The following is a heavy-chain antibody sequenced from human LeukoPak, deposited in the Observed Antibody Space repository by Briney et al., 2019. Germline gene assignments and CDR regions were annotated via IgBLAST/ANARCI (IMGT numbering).Heavy chain of an antibody. V-gene: IGHV1-8*01. Sequence: ASVKVSCKASGYTFTSYDINWVRQATGQGLEWMGWMNPNSGNTGYAQKFQGRVTMTRNTSISTAYMELSSLRSEDTAVYYCAGGSGSPMLYYYYYYMDVWGKGTTVTVSS. J-gene: IGHJ6*03. CDR2: MNPNSGNT. D-gene: IGHD3-10*01. CDR3: AGGSGSPMLYYYYYYMDV. CDR1: GYTFTSYD.